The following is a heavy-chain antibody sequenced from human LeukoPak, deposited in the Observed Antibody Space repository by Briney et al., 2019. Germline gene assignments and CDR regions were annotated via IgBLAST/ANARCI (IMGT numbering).Heavy chain of an antibody. J-gene: IGHJ4*02. CDR2: IGTAGDT. V-gene: IGHV3-13*01. D-gene: IGHD3-22*01. Sequence: AGGSLRLSRAASGFTFSSYDMHWVRQATGKGLEWVSAIGTAGDTYYPGSVKGRFTTSRENAKNSLYLQMNSLRAGDTAVYYCARASSRYDSSGYYSDWGQGTLVTVSS. CDR1: GFTFSSYD. CDR3: ARASSRYDSSGYYSD.